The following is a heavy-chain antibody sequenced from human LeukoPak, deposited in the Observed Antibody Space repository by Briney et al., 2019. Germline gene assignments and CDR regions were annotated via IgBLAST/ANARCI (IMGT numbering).Heavy chain of an antibody. J-gene: IGHJ4*02. CDR1: VITFRIYG. Sequence: PGGSLRLSCAASVITFRIYGMHWVRQAPGKGLEWVAVIWYDGSKKYYADSVKGRFTISRDNSRNTLYLQMNSLRAEDTAVYYCASVNYGSGSYYSDYWGQGTPVTVSS. CDR2: IWYDGSKK. V-gene: IGHV3-33*03. CDR3: ASVNYGSGSYYSDY. D-gene: IGHD3-10*01.